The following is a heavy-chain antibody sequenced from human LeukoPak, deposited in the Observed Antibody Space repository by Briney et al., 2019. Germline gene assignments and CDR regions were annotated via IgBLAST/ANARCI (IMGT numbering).Heavy chain of an antibody. V-gene: IGHV4-39*07. CDR2: IYYSGNT. J-gene: IGHJ5*02. CDR1: GGSITTTTYY. Sequence: SETLSLTCTVSGGSITTTTYYWGWIRQPPGTGLEWIGSIYYSGNTYYNPSLKSRVTISVDTSKNQFSLKLSSVTAADTAVYYCAADIQQPWGQGTLVTVSS. CDR3: AADIQQP. D-gene: IGHD3-9*01.